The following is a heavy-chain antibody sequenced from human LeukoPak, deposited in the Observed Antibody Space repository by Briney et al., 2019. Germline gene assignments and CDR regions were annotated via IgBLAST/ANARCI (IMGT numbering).Heavy chain of an antibody. CDR1: GGTFSSYA. V-gene: IGHV1-69*06. CDR3: ARGIADGGSSIYYYYYMDV. J-gene: IGHJ6*03. CDR2: IIPIFGTA. D-gene: IGHD2-15*01. Sequence: GASVKVSCKASGGTFSSYAISWVRQAPGQGLEWMGGIIPIFGTANYAQKFQGRVTITADKSTTTAYMELGSLRSEDTAVYYCARGIADGGSSIYYYYYMDVWGKGTTVTISS.